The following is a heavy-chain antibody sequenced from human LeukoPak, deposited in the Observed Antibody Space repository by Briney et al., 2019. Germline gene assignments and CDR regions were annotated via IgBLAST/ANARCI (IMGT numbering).Heavy chain of an antibody. CDR1: GGSFSGYH. Sequence: PSETLSLTCAVYGGSFSGYHWSWIRHPPGKGLEWVGDINHRGSTNYNPPLKSRVTISVETSKNQFSLKLSSVTAADTAVYYCARGNYDYFDYWGQGTLVTVSS. V-gene: IGHV4-34*01. J-gene: IGHJ4*02. D-gene: IGHD1-7*01. CDR3: ARGNYDYFDY. CDR2: INHRGST.